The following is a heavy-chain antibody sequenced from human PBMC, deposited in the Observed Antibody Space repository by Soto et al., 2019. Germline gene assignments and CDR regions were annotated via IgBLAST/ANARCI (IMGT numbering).Heavy chain of an antibody. CDR1: GFTVSSNY. J-gene: IGHJ6*02. CDR2: IYSGGST. Sequence: GGSLRLSCAASGFTVSSNYMSWVRQAPGKGLEWVSVIYSGGSTYCTDSVKGRVTISRDNYKNTLYLEMNSLGAEDTAVNYCARDVGGYSYDYYYYGMDVWGQGTTVTVSS. V-gene: IGHV3-66*01. D-gene: IGHD5-18*01. CDR3: ARDVGGYSYDYYYYGMDV.